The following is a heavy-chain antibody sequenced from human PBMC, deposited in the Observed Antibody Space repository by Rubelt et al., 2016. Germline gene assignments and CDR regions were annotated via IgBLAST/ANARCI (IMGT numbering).Heavy chain of an antibody. Sequence: QVQLQESGPGLVKPSETLSLTCTVSGGSISSYYWSWIRQPPGKGLEWIGYIYNIRSLNYNPSLKSRVTISVDTSKNQFARKLSSVTAADTAVYYCARQVGQLPWGYYFDYWGQGTLVTVPS. CDR2: IYNIRSL. V-gene: IGHV4-59*08. CDR1: GGSISSYY. J-gene: IGHJ4*02. D-gene: IGHD2-2*01. CDR3: ARQVGQLPWGYYFDY.